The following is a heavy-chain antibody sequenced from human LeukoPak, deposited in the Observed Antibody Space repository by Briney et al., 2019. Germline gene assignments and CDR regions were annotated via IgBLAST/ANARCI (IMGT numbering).Heavy chain of an antibody. CDR1: GFTFSSYA. J-gene: IGHJ4*02. D-gene: IGHD3-10*01. CDR2: ISYDGSNK. CDR3: ASGYYYGSGSYYRYFDY. V-gene: IGHV3-30*04. Sequence: GGPLRLSCAASGFTFSSYAMHWVRQAPGKGLEWVAVISYDGSNKYYADSVKGRFTISRDNSKNTLYLQMNSLRAEYTAVYYCASGYYYGSGSYYRYFDYWGQGTLVTVSS.